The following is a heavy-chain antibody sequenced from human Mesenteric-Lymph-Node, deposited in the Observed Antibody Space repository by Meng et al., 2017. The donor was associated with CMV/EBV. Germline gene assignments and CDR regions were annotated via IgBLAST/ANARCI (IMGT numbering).Heavy chain of an antibody. D-gene: IGHD1-7*01. CDR2: MNPNSGNT. V-gene: IGHV1-8*01. J-gene: IGHJ6*02. Sequence: ASVKDSCKASGYTFTSYDINWVRQATGQGLEWMGWMNPNSGNTGYAQKFQGRVTMTRNTSISTAYMELSSLRSEDTAVYYCARGVGLELPDYYGMDVWGQGTTVTVSS. CDR3: ARGVGLELPDYYGMDV. CDR1: GYTFTSYD.